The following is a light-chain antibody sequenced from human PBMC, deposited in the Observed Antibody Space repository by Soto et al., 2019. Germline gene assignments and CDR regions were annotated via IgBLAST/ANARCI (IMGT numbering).Light chain of an antibody. J-gene: IGKJ1*01. CDR2: GAS. V-gene: IGKV3-15*01. CDR1: QSVDIN. CDR3: QQYDKWPRT. Sequence: EIVLTQSPATLSLSPGEGATLSCRASQSVDINLAWYQKKAGQAPRLLIYGASTRATAIPARFSGSGSGTEFTLTISSLQSEDFAVYYCQQYDKWPRTFGQGTKVDIK.